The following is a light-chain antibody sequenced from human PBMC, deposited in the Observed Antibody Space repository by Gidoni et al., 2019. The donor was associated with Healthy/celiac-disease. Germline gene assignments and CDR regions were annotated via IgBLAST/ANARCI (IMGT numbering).Light chain of an antibody. J-gene: IGKJ2*01. CDR2: EAS. CDR3: LQTYDLPYT. V-gene: IGKV1-39*01. Sequence: DIQMTQSPSSLSASLGDRVTITCRASQTINTYLNWYQQKPGKAPNLLIYEASNLQSGVPSRFTGSVSGTDFTLTISSLQPEDVATYYCLQTYDLPYTFGQGTKLEIK. CDR1: QTINTY.